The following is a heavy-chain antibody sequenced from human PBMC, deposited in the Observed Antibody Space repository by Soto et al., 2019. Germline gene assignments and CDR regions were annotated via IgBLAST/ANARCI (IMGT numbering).Heavy chain of an antibody. V-gene: IGHV1-2*02. CDR3: ARDWVDTAIQGHYYHYYGMDV. D-gene: IGHD5-18*01. Sequence: RASVKVSCKASGYTFTGYYMHWVRQAPGQGLEWMGWINPNSGGTNYAQKFQGRVTMTRDTSISTAYMELSRLRSDDTAVYYCARDWVDTAIQGHYYHYYGMDVWGQGTTVTVSS. J-gene: IGHJ6*02. CDR1: GYTFTGYY. CDR2: INPNSGGT.